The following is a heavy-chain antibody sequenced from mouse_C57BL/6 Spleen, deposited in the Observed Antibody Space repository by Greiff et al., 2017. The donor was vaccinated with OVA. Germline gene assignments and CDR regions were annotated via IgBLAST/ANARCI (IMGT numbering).Heavy chain of an antibody. D-gene: IGHD1-1*01. CDR1: GFTFSSYT. CDR3: ARHGHYGSSYRYFDV. Sequence: EVKLMESGGGLVKPGGSLKLSCAASGFTFSSYTMSWVRQTPEKRLEWVATISGGGGNTYYPDSVKGRFTISRDNAKNTLYLQMSSLRSDDTALDYCARHGHYGSSYRYFDVWGTGTTVTVSS. V-gene: IGHV5-9*01. J-gene: IGHJ1*03. CDR2: ISGGGGNT.